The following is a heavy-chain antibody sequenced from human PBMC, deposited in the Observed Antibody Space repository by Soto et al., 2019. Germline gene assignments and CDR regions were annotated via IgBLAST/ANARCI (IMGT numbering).Heavy chain of an antibody. Sequence: TLSLTCTVSCGSISSGLYYWSWIRQHPGKGLEWIAYIYYSGSIYYNPSLKSRLTISRDTSKNQFSLKLSSVTAADTAVYYCARKSGGTALDIWGQGTMVTVSS. J-gene: IGHJ3*02. CDR3: ARKSGGTALDI. CDR2: IYYSGSI. D-gene: IGHD1-1*01. CDR1: CGSISSGLYY. V-gene: IGHV4-31*03.